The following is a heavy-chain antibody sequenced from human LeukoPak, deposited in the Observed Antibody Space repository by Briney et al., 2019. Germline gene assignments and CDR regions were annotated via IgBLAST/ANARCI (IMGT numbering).Heavy chain of an antibody. J-gene: IGHJ6*03. CDR2: IIPIFGTT. CDR1: GGTFSSYA. D-gene: IGHD6-13*01. Sequence: SVKVSCKASGGTFSSYAISWVRQAPGQGLEWMGGIIPIFGTTNYAQKFQGRVTITADESTSTAYMELSSLRSEDTAVYYCASKGGYSSSWYPLYYYMDVWGKGTTVTISS. V-gene: IGHV1-69*01. CDR3: ASKGGYSSSWYPLYYYMDV.